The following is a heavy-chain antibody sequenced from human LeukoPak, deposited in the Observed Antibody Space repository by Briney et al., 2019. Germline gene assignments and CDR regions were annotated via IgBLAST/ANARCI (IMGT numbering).Heavy chain of an antibody. V-gene: IGHV4-39*07. Sequence: PSETLSLTCTVSGGSISSTTSYWAWIRQPPGKGLEWIGSIYYSGSTYYNPSLKSRVTISVDTSKNQFSLKLSSVTAADTAVYYCASPYSSSWYFQHWGQGTLVTVSS. CDR2: IYYSGST. J-gene: IGHJ1*01. CDR1: GGSISSTTSY. CDR3: ASPYSSSWYFQH. D-gene: IGHD6-13*01.